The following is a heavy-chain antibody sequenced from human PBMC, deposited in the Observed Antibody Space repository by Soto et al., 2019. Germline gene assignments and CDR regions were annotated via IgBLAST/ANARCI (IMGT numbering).Heavy chain of an antibody. CDR2: ISYDGSNK. CDR3: AKDPLGYCSGGSCYSDYFDY. V-gene: IGHV3-30*18. CDR1: GFTFSSYG. D-gene: IGHD2-15*01. J-gene: IGHJ4*02. Sequence: QVQLVESGGGVVQPGRSLRLSCAASGFTFSSYGMHWVRQAPGKGLEWVAVISYDGSNKYYADSVKGRFTISRDNSKNTLYLQMNSLRAEDTAVYYCAKDPLGYCSGGSCYSDYFDYWGQGTLVTVSS.